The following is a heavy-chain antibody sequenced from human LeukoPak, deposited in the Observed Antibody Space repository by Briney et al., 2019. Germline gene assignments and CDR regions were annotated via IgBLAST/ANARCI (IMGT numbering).Heavy chain of an antibody. Sequence: GGSLRLSCAASGFTFSSYWFHWVRHAPGKGLVWVSRINSDGSGTTYADSVKGRFTISRDNAKSTVFLQMNSLRAEDTALYYCARTTSMNYVGDAFHIWGQGTMVTVSS. D-gene: IGHD1-7*01. CDR3: ARTTSMNYVGDAFHI. CDR1: GFTFSSYW. J-gene: IGHJ3*02. V-gene: IGHV3-74*01. CDR2: INSDGSGT.